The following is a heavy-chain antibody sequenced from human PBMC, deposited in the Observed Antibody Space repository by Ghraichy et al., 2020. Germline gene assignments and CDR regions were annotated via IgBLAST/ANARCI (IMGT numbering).Heavy chain of an antibody. CDR2: IRGSGSST. J-gene: IGHJ3*02. D-gene: IGHD3-22*01. V-gene: IGHV3-23*01. Sequence: GGSLRLSCAASAFMFSSYAMTWVRQAPGKGLEWVSTIRGSGSSTYYTDSVKGRFTISRDNSKNTLYLQMNSLRAEDTAVYYCAKDRDYYDSSGYYFSAFDIWGQGTLVTVSS. CDR3: AKDRDYYDSSGYYFSAFDI. CDR1: AFMFSSYA.